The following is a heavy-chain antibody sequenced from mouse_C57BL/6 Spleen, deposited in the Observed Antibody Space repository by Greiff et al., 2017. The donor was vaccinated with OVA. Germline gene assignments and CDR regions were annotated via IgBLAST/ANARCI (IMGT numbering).Heavy chain of an antibody. Sequence: EVKLVESGGGLVKPGGSLKLSCAASGFTFSSYAMSWVRQTPEKRLEWVATISDGGSYTYYPDNVKGRFTISRDNAKNNLYLQMSHLKSEDTAMYYCARSLYSNYPYFDYWGQGTTLTVSS. D-gene: IGHD2-5*01. J-gene: IGHJ2*01. CDR3: ARSLYSNYPYFDY. CDR1: GFTFSSYA. V-gene: IGHV5-4*03. CDR2: ISDGGSYT.